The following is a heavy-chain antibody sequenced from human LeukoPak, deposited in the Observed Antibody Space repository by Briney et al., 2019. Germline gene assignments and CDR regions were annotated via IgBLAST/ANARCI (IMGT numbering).Heavy chain of an antibody. D-gene: IGHD4-17*01. CDR3: AKDRQGDYGDFDSPDY. J-gene: IGHJ4*02. CDR1: GFTFSNYG. Sequence: GRSLRLSCAASGFTFSNYGMHWVRQAPGKGLEWAAVMSYDGGNKYYADSVKGRFSISRDNSKNTLYLQMNSLRTEDTAVYYCAKDRQGDYGDFDSPDYWGQGTLVTVSS. V-gene: IGHV3-30*18. CDR2: MSYDGGNK.